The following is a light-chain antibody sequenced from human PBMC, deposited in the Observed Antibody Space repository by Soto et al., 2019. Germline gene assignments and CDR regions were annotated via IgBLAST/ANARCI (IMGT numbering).Light chain of an antibody. CDR3: SSYTTSSTLE. J-gene: IGLJ2*01. CDR1: SSDIGANNY. V-gene: IGLV2-14*01. CDR2: GVT. Sequence: QSALTQPASVSGSPGQSITISCTGTSSDIGANNYVSWYQQHPGKTPKLMIYGVTNRPSGVSNRFSGSKSGSTASLTISGLQAEDEADYYCSSYTTSSTLEFGGGTKVTVL.